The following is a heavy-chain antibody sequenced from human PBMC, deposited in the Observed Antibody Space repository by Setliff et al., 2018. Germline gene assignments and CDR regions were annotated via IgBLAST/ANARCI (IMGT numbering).Heavy chain of an antibody. CDR3: AKSSGSSSATNLEY. D-gene: IGHD3-10*01. CDR1: GFTFSSYA. V-gene: IGHV3-30*07. CDR2: ISYDGSNK. Sequence: GESLKISCAASGFTFSSYAMHWVRQAPGKGLEWVAVISYDGSNKYYADSVKGRFTISRDNAKNSLYLQMNSLRVEDTALYYCAKSSGSSSATNLEYLGPGTLVTVSS. J-gene: IGHJ4*02.